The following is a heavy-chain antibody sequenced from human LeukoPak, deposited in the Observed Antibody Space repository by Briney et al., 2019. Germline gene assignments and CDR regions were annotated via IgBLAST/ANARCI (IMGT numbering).Heavy chain of an antibody. V-gene: IGHV1-2*04. J-gene: IGHJ4*02. CDR3: AREDYYGSGSYDY. Sequence: ASVKVSCKASGYTFTNYGITWVRQAPGQGLEWMGWINPNSGGTNYAQKFQGWVTMTRDTSISTAYMELSRLRSDDTAVYYCAREDYYGSGSYDYWGQGTLVTVSS. D-gene: IGHD3-10*01. CDR2: INPNSGGT. CDR1: GYTFTNYG.